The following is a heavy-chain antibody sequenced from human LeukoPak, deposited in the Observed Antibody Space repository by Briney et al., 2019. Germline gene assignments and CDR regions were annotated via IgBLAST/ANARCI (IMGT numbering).Heavy chain of an antibody. CDR2: IYHSEST. V-gene: IGHV4-38-2*01. Sequence: PSETLSLTCAVSGYSISRGYSWGWIRQPPGRGLEWIGNIYHSESTHCNPSLKSRVTISPDTSKNQFSLKLSSVTAADTAVYYCARFDHVWETHGMDAFDLWGQGTMVTASS. CDR1: GYSISRGYS. J-gene: IGHJ3*01. CDR3: ARFDHVWETHGMDAFDL. D-gene: IGHD3-16*01.